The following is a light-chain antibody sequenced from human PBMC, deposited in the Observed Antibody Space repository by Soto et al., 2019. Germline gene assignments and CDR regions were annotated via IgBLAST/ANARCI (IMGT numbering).Light chain of an antibody. J-gene: IGKJ2*01. CDR2: GAS. CDR3: QLYGGSHMFS. Sequence: EIVMTQSPATLSVSPGERATLSCRASQSISTILAWYQQRPGQAPRLLMYGASTRAAGIPARFSGSGSGTEFTLTISSLQSEDFAVYYCQLYGGSHMFSFGQGTKLEIK. V-gene: IGKV3-15*01. CDR1: QSISTI.